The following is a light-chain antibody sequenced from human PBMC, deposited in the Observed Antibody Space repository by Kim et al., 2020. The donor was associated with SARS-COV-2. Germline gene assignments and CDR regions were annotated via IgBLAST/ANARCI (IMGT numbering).Light chain of an antibody. V-gene: IGKV1-39*01. CDR2: GES. J-gene: IGKJ1*01. CDR1: QNIRSY. Sequence: AVGYRVNITCRASQNIRSYLNWYQLTPGKAPTLLIYGESSLQSGVPSRFSGSGSGTDFTLPISSLQPEDFATYYCQQSYSTPRTFGQGAKVDIK. CDR3: QQSYSTPRT.